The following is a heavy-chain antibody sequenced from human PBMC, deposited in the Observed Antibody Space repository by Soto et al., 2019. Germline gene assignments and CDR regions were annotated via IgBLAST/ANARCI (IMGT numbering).Heavy chain of an antibody. CDR2: IIPIIGVP. J-gene: IGHJ4*02. V-gene: IGHV1-69*10. D-gene: IGHD5-12*01. Sequence: SVKVSCKASGGTFTRYPFNWVRQAPGQGLEWMGGIIPIIGVPNYAQEFQGRVTITADESTSTVYMEMSSLRSEDTAVYYCARVLEFRDGYISHFDYWGQGTLVTVSS. CDR3: ARVLEFRDGYISHFDY. CDR1: GGTFTRYP.